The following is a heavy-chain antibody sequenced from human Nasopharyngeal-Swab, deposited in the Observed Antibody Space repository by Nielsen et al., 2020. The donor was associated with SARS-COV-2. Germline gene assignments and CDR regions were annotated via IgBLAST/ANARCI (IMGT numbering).Heavy chain of an antibody. Sequence: LSLTCAASGFSFSTCAMHWVRQAPGKGLEWVVIISYDGSDKYYADSVKGRFTISRDNSKNTLYLQMNSLRAEDTAVYYCARGRIPDYGDPPYYFDYWGQGTLVTVSS. D-gene: IGHD4-17*01. J-gene: IGHJ4*02. CDR1: GFSFSTCA. CDR3: ARGRIPDYGDPPYYFDY. CDR2: ISYDGSDK. V-gene: IGHV3-30-3*01.